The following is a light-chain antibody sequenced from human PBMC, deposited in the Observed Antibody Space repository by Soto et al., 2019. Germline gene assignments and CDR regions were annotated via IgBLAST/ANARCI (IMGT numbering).Light chain of an antibody. CDR2: GAS. J-gene: IGKJ3*01. Sequence: EVVLTQSPGTLSLSPGARATLSCRASQSVNDNHLAWYQQKGGQAPRLLIYGASTRATGVPERFSGSGLGTPYSLIITRRGPEDFALYYCQLYGGSPPGATFGPGTTVEI. CDR1: QSVNDNH. V-gene: IGKV3-20*01. CDR3: QLYGGSPPGAT.